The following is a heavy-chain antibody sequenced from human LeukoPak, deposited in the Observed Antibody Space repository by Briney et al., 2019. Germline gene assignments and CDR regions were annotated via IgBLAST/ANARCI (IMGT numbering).Heavy chain of an antibody. J-gene: IGHJ3*02. Sequence: GESLKISCKGSGYSFTSYWIGWVRQMPGKGLEWMGIIYPGDSDTRYSPSFQGQVTISADKSISTAYLQWSSLKASDTAMYYCARHIKPRYTMANAFEMWGQGTMVTVTA. CDR1: GYSFTSYW. CDR3: ARHIKPRYTMANAFEM. D-gene: IGHD3-3*01. CDR2: IYPGDSDT. V-gene: IGHV5-51*01.